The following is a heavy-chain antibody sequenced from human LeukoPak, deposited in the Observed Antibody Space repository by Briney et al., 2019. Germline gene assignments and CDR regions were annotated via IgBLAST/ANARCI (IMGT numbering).Heavy chain of an antibody. D-gene: IGHD6-13*01. CDR2: INTNTGNP. Sequence: ASVKVSCKASGCTFTSYAMNWVRQAPGQGLEWMGWINTNTGNPTYAQGFTGRFVFSLDTSVSTAYLQISSLKAEDTAVYYCARLAAAGPWVYYYYYMDVWGKGTTVTVSS. CDR3: ARLAAAGPWVYYYYYMDV. J-gene: IGHJ6*03. CDR1: GCTFTSYA. V-gene: IGHV7-4-1*02.